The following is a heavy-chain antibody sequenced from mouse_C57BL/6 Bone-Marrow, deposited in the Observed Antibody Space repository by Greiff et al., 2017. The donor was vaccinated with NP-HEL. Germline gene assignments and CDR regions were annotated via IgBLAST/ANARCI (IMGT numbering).Heavy chain of an antibody. Sequence: VKLQESGPGLVQPSQSLSITCTVPGFSLTSYGVHWVRQSPGKGLEWLGVIWSGGSTDYNAAFISRLSISKDNSKSQVFFKMNSLQADDTAIYYCARDTTVVADYAMDYWGQGTSVTVSS. CDR2: IWSGGST. D-gene: IGHD1-1*01. CDR1: GFSLTSYG. J-gene: IGHJ4*01. V-gene: IGHV2-2*01. CDR3: ARDTTVVADYAMDY.